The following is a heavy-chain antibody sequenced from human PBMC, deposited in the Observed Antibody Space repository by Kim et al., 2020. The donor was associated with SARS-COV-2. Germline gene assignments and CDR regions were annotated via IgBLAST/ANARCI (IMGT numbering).Heavy chain of an antibody. Sequence: SETLSLTCAVYGGSFSGYYWSWIRQPPGKGLEWIGEINHSGSTNYNPSLKSRVTISVDTSKNQFSLKLSSVTAADTAVYYCARGPVRGRFDYWGQGTLVT. D-gene: IGHD3-10*01. J-gene: IGHJ4*02. CDR1: GGSFSGYY. V-gene: IGHV4-34*01. CDR3: ARGPVRGRFDY. CDR2: INHSGST.